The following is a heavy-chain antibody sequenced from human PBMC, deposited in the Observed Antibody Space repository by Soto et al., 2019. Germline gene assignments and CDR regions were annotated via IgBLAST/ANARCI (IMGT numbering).Heavy chain of an antibody. D-gene: IGHD5-18*01. CDR1: GFTFSSYA. J-gene: IGHJ4*02. CDR2: ISGSGGST. CDR3: AKDWWGSYGYSPFDY. Sequence: GGSLRLSCGGSGFTFSSYAMSWVRQAPGKGLEWVSAISGSGGSTYYADSVKGRFTISRDNSKNTLYLQMNSLRAEDTAVYYCAKDWWGSYGYSPFDYWGQGTLVTVSS. V-gene: IGHV3-23*01.